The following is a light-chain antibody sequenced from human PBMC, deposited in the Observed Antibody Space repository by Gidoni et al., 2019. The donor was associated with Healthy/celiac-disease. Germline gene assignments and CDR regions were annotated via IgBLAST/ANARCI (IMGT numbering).Light chain of an antibody. CDR1: QSISSW. Sequence: DIQMTQSPSTLSASVGDRVTITCRASQSISSWLAWYQQKPGKAPKLLIYKASSLESGVPSWFSGSGSGTEFTLTISSLQPDDFATYYCQQYNSYPYTFXQXTKLEIK. J-gene: IGKJ2*01. V-gene: IGKV1-5*03. CDR2: KAS. CDR3: QQYNSYPYT.